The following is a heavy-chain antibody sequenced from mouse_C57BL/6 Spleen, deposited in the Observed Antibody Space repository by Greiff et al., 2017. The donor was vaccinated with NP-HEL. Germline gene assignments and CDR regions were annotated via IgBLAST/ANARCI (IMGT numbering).Heavy chain of an antibody. CDR2: IDPSDSYT. V-gene: IGHV1-59*01. CDR1: GYTFTSYW. D-gene: IGHD1-1*01. Sequence: QVQLQQPGAELVRPGTSVKLSCKASGYTFTSYWMHWVKQRPGQGLEWIGVIDPSDSYTNYNQKFKGKATLTVDTSSSTAYMQLSSLTSEDSAVYYCARAYGSSKFDYWGQGTTLTVSS. CDR3: ARAYGSSKFDY. J-gene: IGHJ2*01.